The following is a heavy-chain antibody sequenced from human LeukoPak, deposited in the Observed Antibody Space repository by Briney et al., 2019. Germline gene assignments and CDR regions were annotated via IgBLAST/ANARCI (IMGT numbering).Heavy chain of an antibody. J-gene: IGHJ4*02. CDR3: ARVRDYPYYFDY. CDR2: IYHSGST. CDR1: GGSISSGGYY. V-gene: IGHV4-61*08. D-gene: IGHD4-11*01. Sequence: PSETLSLTCTVSGGSISSGGYYWSWIRQPPGKGLEWIGYIYHSGSTYYNPSLKSRVTISVDTSKNQFSLKLSSVTAADTAVYYCARVRDYPYYFDYWGQGTLITVSS.